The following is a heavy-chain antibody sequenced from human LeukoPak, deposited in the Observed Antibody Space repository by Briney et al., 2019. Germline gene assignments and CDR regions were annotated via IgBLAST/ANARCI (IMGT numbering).Heavy chain of an antibody. CDR2: INGDESST. J-gene: IGHJ4*02. CDR3: ARRRPGHGIDY. V-gene: IGHV3-74*01. D-gene: IGHD1-14*01. CDR1: AFTFNTYW. Sequence: GGSLRLSCAASAFTFNTYWMHWVRQVPGRGLEWVSRINGDESSTNYADSVKGRFTISRDNAKNTVYLQMNSLRAEDTAVYYCARRRPGHGIDYWGQGTLVTVSS.